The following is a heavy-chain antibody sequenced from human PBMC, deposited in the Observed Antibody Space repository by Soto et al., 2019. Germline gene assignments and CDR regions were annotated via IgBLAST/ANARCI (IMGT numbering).Heavy chain of an antibody. CDR1: GFTFSSYA. CDR3: AKDPKRYRSSSAHYGMDV. CDR2: ISYDGSNK. J-gene: IGHJ6*02. Sequence: GGSLRLSCAASGFTFSSYAMHWVRQAPGKGLEWVAVISYDGSNKYYADSVKGRFTISRDNSKNTLYLQMNSLRAEDTAVYYCAKDPKRYRSSSAHYGMDVWGQGTTVTVSS. D-gene: IGHD6-6*01. V-gene: IGHV3-30-3*01.